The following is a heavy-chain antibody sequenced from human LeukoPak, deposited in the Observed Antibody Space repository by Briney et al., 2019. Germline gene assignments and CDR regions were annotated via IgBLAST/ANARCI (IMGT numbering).Heavy chain of an antibody. CDR1: GFSFGDYG. CDR2: IRSKAYGGTT. V-gene: IGHV3-49*03. CDR3: TRGYDSSGWLFDY. Sequence: GGSLRLSCTASGFSFGDYGMSWFRQAPGKGPEWVSHIRSKAYGGTTEYATSVKGRFTISRDDSKSIAYLQMSSLKTEDTAVYCCTRGYDSSGWLFDYWGQGTLVTVSS. J-gene: IGHJ4*02. D-gene: IGHD6-19*01.